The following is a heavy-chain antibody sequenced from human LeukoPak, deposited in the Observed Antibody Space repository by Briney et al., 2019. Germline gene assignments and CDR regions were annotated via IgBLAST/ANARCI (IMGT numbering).Heavy chain of an antibody. V-gene: IGHV7-4-1*02. CDR1: GYTFTSYA. D-gene: IGHD3-22*01. J-gene: IGHJ3*02. Sequence: ASVKVSCKASGYTFTSYAMNWVRQAPGQGLEWMGWINTNTGNPTYAQGFTGRFVFSLDTSVSTAYLQISSLKAEDTAVYYCARDRNRYDSSGYYYYAFDIWGQGTMVTVSS. CDR3: ARDRNRYDSSGYYYYAFDI. CDR2: INTNTGNP.